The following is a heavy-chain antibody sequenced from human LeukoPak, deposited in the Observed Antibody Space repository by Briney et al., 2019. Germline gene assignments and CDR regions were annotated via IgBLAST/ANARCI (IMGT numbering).Heavy chain of an antibody. J-gene: IGHJ5*02. D-gene: IGHD4-17*01. CDR3: AREGYGDNWFDP. CDR2: IYYSGST. V-gene: IGHV4-30-4*01. Sequence: SETLSLTCTVSGRSISSGDYYWSWIRQPPGKGLEWIGYIYYSGSTYYNPSLKSRVTISVDTSKNQFSLKLSSVTAADTAVYYCAREGYGDNWFDPWGQGTLVTVSS. CDR1: GRSISSGDYY.